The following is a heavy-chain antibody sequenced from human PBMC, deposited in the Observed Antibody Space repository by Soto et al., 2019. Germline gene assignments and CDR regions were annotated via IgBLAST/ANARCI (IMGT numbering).Heavy chain of an antibody. Sequence: GESLKISCKGSGYSFTSYWIGWVRQMPGKGLEWMGIIYPGDSDTRYSPSFQGQVTISADKPISTAYLQWSSLKASDTAMYYCATVTQKRDYYYYGMDVWGQGTTVTVSS. D-gene: IGHD5-18*01. CDR3: ATVTQKRDYYYYGMDV. CDR1: GYSFTSYW. CDR2: IYPGDSDT. J-gene: IGHJ6*02. V-gene: IGHV5-51*01.